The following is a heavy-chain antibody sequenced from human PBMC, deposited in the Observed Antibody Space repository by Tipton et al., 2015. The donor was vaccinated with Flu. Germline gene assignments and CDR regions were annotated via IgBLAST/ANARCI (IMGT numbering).Heavy chain of an antibody. Sequence: TLSLTCTVSGGSVSSGSYYWSWTRQPPGKGLEWIGRIYTSGSTNYNPSLKSRVTMSVDTSKNQFSLKLSAMTAADTAVYYCARVGDSSGSGYNWFDPWGQGTLVAVPS. CDR1: GGSVSSGSYY. CDR2: IYTSGST. J-gene: IGHJ5*02. D-gene: IGHD3-22*01. V-gene: IGHV4-61*02. CDR3: ARVGDSSGSGYNWFDP.